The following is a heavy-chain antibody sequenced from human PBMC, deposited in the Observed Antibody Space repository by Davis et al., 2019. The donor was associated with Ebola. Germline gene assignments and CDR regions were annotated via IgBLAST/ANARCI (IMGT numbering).Heavy chain of an antibody. Sequence: GGSLRLSCAASGFTFSSYAMHWVRQAPGKGLEWVAVISYDGSNKYYADSVKGRFTISRDNAKNSLYLQMNSLRAEDTAVYYCARARGSYYYYYYGMDVWGQGTTATVSS. CDR1: GFTFSSYA. CDR2: ISYDGSNK. V-gene: IGHV3-30-3*01. CDR3: ARARGSYYYYYYGMDV. J-gene: IGHJ6*02. D-gene: IGHD1-26*01.